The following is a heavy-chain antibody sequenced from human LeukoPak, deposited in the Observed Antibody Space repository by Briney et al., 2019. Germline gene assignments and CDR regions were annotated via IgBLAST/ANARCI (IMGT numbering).Heavy chain of an antibody. CDR2: ISVDGKIQ. Sequence: PGGSLRLSCAASGFTFSTCTMHWVRQAPGKGLEWVAVISVDGKIQYYADSVRGRFTISRDNSKNTLYLQMNSLRDEDTAVYYCARDVGVNMIWGQGTLVTVSS. J-gene: IGHJ4*02. CDR1: GFTFSTCT. CDR3: ARDVGVNMI. D-gene: IGHD3-22*01. V-gene: IGHV3-30*04.